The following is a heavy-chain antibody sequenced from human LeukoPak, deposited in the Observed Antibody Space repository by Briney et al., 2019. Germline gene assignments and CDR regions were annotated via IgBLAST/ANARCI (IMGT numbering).Heavy chain of an antibody. CDR2: ITSFNGNT. V-gene: IGHV1-18*01. CDR3: ARAYDFWSGYFDF. D-gene: IGHD3-3*01. Sequence: ASVKVSCKASGYTFTSYGISWVRQAPGQGLEWMGWITSFNGNTNYPQKFQGRVTMTADTSTSTVYMDLRSLRSDDTAVYYCARAYDFWSGYFDFWGQGTLVIVSS. CDR1: GYTFTSYG. J-gene: IGHJ4*02.